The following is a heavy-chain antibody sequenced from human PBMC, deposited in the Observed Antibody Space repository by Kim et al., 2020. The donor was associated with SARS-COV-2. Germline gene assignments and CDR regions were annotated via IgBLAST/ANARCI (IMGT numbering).Heavy chain of an antibody. Sequence: SETLSRTCTVSGGSISSYYWSWIRQPPGKGLEWIGYIYYSGSTNYNPSLKSRVTISVDTSKNQFSLKLSSVTAADTAVYYCARVIEGGGWFDPWGQGTLVTVSS. V-gene: IGHV4-59*01. CDR1: GGSISSYY. CDR3: ARVIEGGGWFDP. D-gene: IGHD3-22*01. CDR2: IYYSGST. J-gene: IGHJ5*02.